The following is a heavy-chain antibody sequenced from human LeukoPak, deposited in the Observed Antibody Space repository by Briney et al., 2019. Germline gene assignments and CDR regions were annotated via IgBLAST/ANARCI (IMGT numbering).Heavy chain of an antibody. Sequence: GRSLRLSCAASGFTFSSYAMSWVRQAPGKGLEWVSAISGSGGSTYYADSVKGRFTISRDNSKNTLYLQMNSLRAEDTAVYYCAKDQGYCSSTSCHFYYYYGMDVWGQGTTVTVSS. CDR1: GFTFSSYA. J-gene: IGHJ6*02. CDR2: ISGSGGST. V-gene: IGHV3-23*01. CDR3: AKDQGYCSSTSCHFYYYYGMDV. D-gene: IGHD2-2*01.